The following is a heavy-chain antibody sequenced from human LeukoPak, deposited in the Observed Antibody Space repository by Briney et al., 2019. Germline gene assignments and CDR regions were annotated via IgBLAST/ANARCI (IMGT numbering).Heavy chain of an antibody. CDR1: GFSLSTSGVG. CDR2: IYWDDDK. D-gene: IGHD3-22*01. CDR3: ARTKATNYYDSSGYRDY. Sequence: ESGPTLVKPTQTLTLTCTFSGFSLSTSGVGVGWIRQPPGKALEWLALIYWDDDKRYSPSLKSRLTITKDTSKNQVVLTMTNMDPVDTATYYCARTKATNYYDSSGYRDYWRQGTLVTVSS. V-gene: IGHV2-5*02. J-gene: IGHJ4*02.